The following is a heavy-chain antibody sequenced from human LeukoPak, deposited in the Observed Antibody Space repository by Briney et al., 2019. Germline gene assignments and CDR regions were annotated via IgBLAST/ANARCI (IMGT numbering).Heavy chain of an antibody. CDR3: ARGQWFRAF. J-gene: IGHJ4*02. CDR2: IYHSGST. CDR1: GGSISSSSYY. D-gene: IGHD3-10*01. V-gene: IGHV4-39*07. Sequence: SETLSHTCTVSGGSISSSSYYWGWIRQPPGKGLEWIGSIYHSGSTYYNPSLKSRVTISVDRSKNQFSLKMNSVTAADTAVYYCARGQWFRAFWSRGTPVTVSS.